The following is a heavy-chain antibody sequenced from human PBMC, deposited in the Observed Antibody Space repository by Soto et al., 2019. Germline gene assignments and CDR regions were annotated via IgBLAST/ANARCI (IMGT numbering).Heavy chain of an antibody. D-gene: IGHD3-22*01. V-gene: IGHV3-33*01. J-gene: IGHJ4*02. Sequence: GGSLRLSCAASGFTFSSYGMHWVRQAPGKGLEWVAVIWYDGSNKYYADSVKGRFTISRDNSKNTLYLQMNSLRAEDTAVYYCARENEKGYYASSDYGYWGQGTLVTVSS. CDR2: IWYDGSNK. CDR1: GFTFSSYG. CDR3: ARENEKGYYASSDYGY.